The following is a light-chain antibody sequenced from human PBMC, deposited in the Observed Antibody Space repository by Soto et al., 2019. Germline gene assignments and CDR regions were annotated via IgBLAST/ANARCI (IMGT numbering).Light chain of an antibody. V-gene: IGKV1D-12*01. J-gene: IGKJ1*01. CDR2: SAS. Sequence: DIPMTQSPSSVSASVGDRVTITCRASQAISTWLAWYQQNPGKAPKLLIYSASNLQSGVPSRFSGSGSGTDFTLTISSLQPEDFATYYCQQANSFPRTFGHGTKVEIK. CDR1: QAISTW. CDR3: QQANSFPRT.